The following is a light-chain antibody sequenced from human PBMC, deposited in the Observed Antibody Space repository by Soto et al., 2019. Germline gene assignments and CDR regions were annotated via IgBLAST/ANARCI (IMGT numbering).Light chain of an antibody. CDR1: QDISSS. J-gene: IGKJ4*01. CDR3: QQLRNYPST. Sequence: IQLTQSPSSLSASVGDRVTITCRASQDISSSLGWYQQKPGKAPKLLIYAASILQSGVPSRFSGSGFGTDFTLTISSLQAEDFASYFCQQLRNYPSTFGGGTKVEIK. CDR2: AAS. V-gene: IGKV1-9*01.